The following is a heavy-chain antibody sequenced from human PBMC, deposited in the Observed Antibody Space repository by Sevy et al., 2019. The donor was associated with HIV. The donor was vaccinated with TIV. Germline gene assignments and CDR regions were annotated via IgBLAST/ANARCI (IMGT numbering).Heavy chain of an antibody. Sequence: GGSLRLSCAASGFSFSSYWMHWVRQAPGKGLEWVANIKQDESENYYLASVKSRFTITRDNAKNSVYLQMNSPRPEDTAIYYGARGNRGSFDYWGQGTLVTVSS. D-gene: IGHD3-10*01. CDR3: ARGNRGSFDY. CDR1: GFSFSSYW. V-gene: IGHV3-7*04. J-gene: IGHJ4*02. CDR2: IKQDESEN.